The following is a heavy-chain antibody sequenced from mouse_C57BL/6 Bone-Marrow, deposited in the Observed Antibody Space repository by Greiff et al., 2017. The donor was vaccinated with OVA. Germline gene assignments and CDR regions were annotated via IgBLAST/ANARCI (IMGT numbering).Heavy chain of an antibody. CDR3: AGFITTVVASTGYYAMDY. D-gene: IGHD1-1*01. J-gene: IGHJ4*01. V-gene: IGHV5-17*01. Sequence: EVQRVESGGGLVKPGGSLKLSCAASGFTFSDYGMHWVRQAPEKGLKWVAYISSGSSTIYYADTVKGRFTISRDNAKNTLFLQMTSLRSEDTAMYYCAGFITTVVASTGYYAMDYWGQGTSVTVSS. CDR2: ISSGSSTI. CDR1: GFTFSDYG.